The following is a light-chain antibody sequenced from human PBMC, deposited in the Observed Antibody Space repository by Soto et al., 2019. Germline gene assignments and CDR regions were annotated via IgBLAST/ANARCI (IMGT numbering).Light chain of an antibody. CDR3: QHSYSSPPWT. CDR1: QSIVTY. J-gene: IGKJ1*01. Sequence: DIQMTQSPSSLSASVGDRVTITCRASQSIVTYLNWYLQKPGKAPKLLIYAASNLQSGDPTRFSGSGSGTDFTVPISSRQPEDFETYFCQHSYSSPPWTFGRWTKGEIK. V-gene: IGKV1-39*01. CDR2: AAS.